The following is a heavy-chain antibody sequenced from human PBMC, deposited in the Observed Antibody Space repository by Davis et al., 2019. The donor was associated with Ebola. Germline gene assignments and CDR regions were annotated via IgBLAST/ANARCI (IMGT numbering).Heavy chain of an antibody. J-gene: IGHJ4*02. V-gene: IGHV3-48*04. CDR3: ARDEVYTNYGSRFDF. Sequence: GGSLRLSCAASGFTFSSYSMNWVRQAPGKGLEWVSYISSSSSTIYYADSVKGRFTISRDNSKNTMYLQMNSLRAEDTAVYSCARDEVYTNYGSRFDFWGQGTLVAVSS. D-gene: IGHD4-11*01. CDR2: ISSSSSTI. CDR1: GFTFSSYS.